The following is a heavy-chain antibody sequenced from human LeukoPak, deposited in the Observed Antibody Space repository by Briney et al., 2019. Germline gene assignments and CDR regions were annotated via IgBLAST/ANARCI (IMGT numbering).Heavy chain of an antibody. CDR3: ARGNRIAATGIEYYYMDV. Sequence: ASVTVSCKASGYTFTSHDINWVRQATGQGLEWMGWMNPNSGNTGYAQKFQGRITIIRDTSISTAYMELSSLSSEDTAVYYCARGNRIAATGIEYYYMDVWGKGTTVTVSS. V-gene: IGHV1-8*03. D-gene: IGHD6-13*01. CDR2: MNPNSGNT. CDR1: GYTFTSHD. J-gene: IGHJ6*03.